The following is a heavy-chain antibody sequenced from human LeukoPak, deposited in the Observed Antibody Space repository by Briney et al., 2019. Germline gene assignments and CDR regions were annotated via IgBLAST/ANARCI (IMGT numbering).Heavy chain of an antibody. V-gene: IGHV4-39*01. J-gene: IGHJ4*02. D-gene: IGHD2-21*02. CDR1: GGSISSGSYY. CDR3: ARQVIGDCYNQ. Sequence: SETLSLTCTVSGGSISSGSYYWGWIRQPPGKGLEWIGSIYYSGSTYYNPSLKSRVTISVDTSKNQFSLKLSSVTAADTAVYYCARQVIGDCYNQWGQGTLVTVSS. CDR2: IYYSGST.